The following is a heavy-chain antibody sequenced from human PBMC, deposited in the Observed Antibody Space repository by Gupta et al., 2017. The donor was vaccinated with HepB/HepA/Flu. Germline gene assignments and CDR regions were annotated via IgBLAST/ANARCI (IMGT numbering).Heavy chain of an antibody. Sequence: QVQLVQSGAEVKKPGSSVKVSCKASGGTFSSYAISWVRQAPGQGLEWMGGIIPIFGTANYAQKFQGRVTITADKSTSTAYMELSSLRSEDTAVYYCAATPAREMVYAPNFDYWGQGTLVTVSS. D-gene: IGHD2-8*01. J-gene: IGHJ4*02. CDR1: GGTFSSYA. V-gene: IGHV1-69*06. CDR3: AATPAREMVYAPNFDY. CDR2: IIPIFGTA.